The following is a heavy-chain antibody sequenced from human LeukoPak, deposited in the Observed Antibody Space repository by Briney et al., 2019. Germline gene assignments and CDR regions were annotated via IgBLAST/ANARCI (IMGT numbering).Heavy chain of an antibody. CDR1: GLNFKFYA. Sequence: GGSLRLSCAVSGLNFKFYAMSWVRQAPGKGLEWVSGISGRGDSADYADSVKGRFTISRDNAKNSLFLQMNSLRAEDTAVYYCARRGYYDSSGYDYWGQGTLVTVSS. CDR2: ISGRGDSA. CDR3: ARRGYYDSSGYDY. D-gene: IGHD3-22*01. J-gene: IGHJ4*02. V-gene: IGHV3-23*01.